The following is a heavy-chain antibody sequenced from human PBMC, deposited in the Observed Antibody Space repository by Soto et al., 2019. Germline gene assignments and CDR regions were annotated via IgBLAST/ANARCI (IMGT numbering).Heavy chain of an antibody. CDR1: GGSISSYY. V-gene: IGHV4-59*01. D-gene: IGHD6-19*01. CDR3: ARGGSGWYYNWFDP. J-gene: IGHJ5*02. CDR2: IYYSGST. Sequence: SETLSLTCTVSGGSISSYYWSWIRQPPGKGLEWIGYIYYSGSTNYNPSLKSRVTISVDTSKNQFSLKLSSVTAADTAVYYCARGGSGWYYNWFDPWGHGTLVTVSS.